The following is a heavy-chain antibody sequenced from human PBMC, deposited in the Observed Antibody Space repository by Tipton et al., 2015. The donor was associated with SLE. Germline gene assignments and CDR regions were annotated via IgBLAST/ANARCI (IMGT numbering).Heavy chain of an antibody. J-gene: IGHJ4*01. CDR2: IDPDVGET. D-gene: IGHD7-27*01. Sequence: QLVQSGAEAKKPGTTVKITCRVSGYPFSDYYIHWVRQAPGKGLEWMGVIDPDVGETIYAQKFQGRVTITADTSIDTAYMELSGLRSEDTAMYVCPTDQLGKSLDHWGHGTLFTVSA. CDR3: PTDQLGKSLDH. V-gene: IGHV1-69-2*01. CDR1: GYPFSDYY.